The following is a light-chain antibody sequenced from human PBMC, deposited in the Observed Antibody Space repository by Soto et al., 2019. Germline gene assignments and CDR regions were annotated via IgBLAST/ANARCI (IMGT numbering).Light chain of an antibody. CDR1: QSISSY. V-gene: IGKV1-39*01. CDR2: AAS. CDR3: QQSYSTLRT. Sequence: DIQMTQSPSSLSAYVGDRVTITCRASQSISSYLNWYQQQPGKAPKLLIYAASSLQSGVPSRFSGSGSGTDCTRTIISLQPEDFETYYCQQSYSTLRTFGQGTKVEIK. J-gene: IGKJ1*01.